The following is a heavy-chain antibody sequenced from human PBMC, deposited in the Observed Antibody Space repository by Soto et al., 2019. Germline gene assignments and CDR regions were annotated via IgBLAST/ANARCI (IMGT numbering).Heavy chain of an antibody. Sequence: QVQLQQWGAGLLKPSETLSLICAVSGESLSDHYWRWIRQSPGKGLEWIGDINQYGTTNYNPSLKSRVTISADTSNNQFFLRLTSVTAADTAVYYCARGAHISGVTRCFDPWGQGTLVTVSS. CDR2: INQYGTT. J-gene: IGHJ5*02. CDR3: ARGAHISGVTRCFDP. CDR1: GESLSDHY. D-gene: IGHD1-20*01. V-gene: IGHV4-34*01.